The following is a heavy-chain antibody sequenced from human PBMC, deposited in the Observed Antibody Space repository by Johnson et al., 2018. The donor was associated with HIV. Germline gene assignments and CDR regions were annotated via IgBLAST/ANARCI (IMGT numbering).Heavy chain of an antibody. D-gene: IGHD2-15*01. CDR1: GFSFSDYY. CDR3: ARDVGSGPAFDI. Sequence: QVQLVESGGGLVQPGKSLRLSCAASGFSFSDYYMSWIRQAPGKGLEWISYISGSGSTIYYADSVKGRFTISRDNAKNSLYLQMNSLRAEDTAVYYCARDVGSGPAFDIWGQGTMVTVSS. J-gene: IGHJ3*02. V-gene: IGHV3-11*04. CDR2: ISGSGSTI.